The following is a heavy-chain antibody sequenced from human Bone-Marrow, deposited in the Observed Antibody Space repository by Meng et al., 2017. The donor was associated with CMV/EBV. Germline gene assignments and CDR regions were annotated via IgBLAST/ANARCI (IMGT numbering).Heavy chain of an antibody. CDR2: VYDTGTT. D-gene: IGHD2-2*01. V-gene: IGHV4-38-2*02. CDR1: GHSISTANF. J-gene: IGHJ6*01. Sequence: SETLSLTCTVSGHSISTANFWGWIRQPPGKGLEWIGVYDTGTTFYNPSLKSRVAISVDTSETQFSLKLSAVTAADTAVYYCVRQILVVPDRGYGVDVWGQGNTVTFYS. CDR3: VRQILVVPDRGYGVDV.